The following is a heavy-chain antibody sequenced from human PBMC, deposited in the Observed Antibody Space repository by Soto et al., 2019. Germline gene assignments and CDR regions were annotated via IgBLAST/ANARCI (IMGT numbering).Heavy chain of an antibody. Sequence: QVQLVQSGAEVKKPGASVKVSCKASGYTFTSYYMHWVRQAPGQGLEWMGIINPSGGSTSYAQKFQGRVTMTRDTSTSTDYMELSSLRSEDTAVYYCASDDGSAARLFDYWGQGTTVTVSS. CDR3: ASDDGSAARLFDY. V-gene: IGHV1-46*01. CDR1: GYTFTSYY. CDR2: INPSGGST. D-gene: IGHD6-6*01. J-gene: IGHJ4*02.